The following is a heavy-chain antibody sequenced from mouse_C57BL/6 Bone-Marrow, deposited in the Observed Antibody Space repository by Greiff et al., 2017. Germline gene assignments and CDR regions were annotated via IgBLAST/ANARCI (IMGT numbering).Heavy chain of an antibody. CDR2: ISNGGGST. Sequence: EVKLVESGGGLVQPGGSLKLSCAASGFTFSDYYMYWVRQTPEKRLEWVAYISNGGGSTYYPDTVKGRFTISRDNAKNTLYLQKSRLKSEDTAMYYCARQSYYGSPYYYAMDYWGQGTSVTVSS. CDR1: GFTFSDYY. CDR3: ARQSYYGSPYYYAMDY. D-gene: IGHD1-1*01. V-gene: IGHV5-12*01. J-gene: IGHJ4*01.